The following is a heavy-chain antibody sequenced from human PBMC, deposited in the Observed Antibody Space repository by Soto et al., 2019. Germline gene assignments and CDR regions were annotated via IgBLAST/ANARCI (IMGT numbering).Heavy chain of an antibody. CDR1: GGSISSGGYY. J-gene: IGHJ5*02. D-gene: IGHD3-10*01. CDR2: IYYSGST. CDR3: ARSINP. Sequence: QVQLQESGPGLVKPSQTLSLTCTVSGGSISSGGYYWSWIRQHPGKGLEWIGYIYYSGSTYYNPSLKGRVTIAVDTPKNHLSLKLSSVTAADTAVYCFARSINPWGQGTLVTVSS. V-gene: IGHV4-31*03.